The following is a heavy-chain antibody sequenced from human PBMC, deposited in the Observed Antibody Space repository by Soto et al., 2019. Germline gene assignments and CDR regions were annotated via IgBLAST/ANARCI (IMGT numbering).Heavy chain of an antibody. J-gene: IGHJ6*02. CDR2: ISGSGGST. Sequence: GGSLRLSCAASGFNFSSYAMSWVRQAPGKGLEWVSAISGSGGSTYYADSVKGRFTISRDNSKNTLYLQMNSLRAEDTAVYCCANLIPTPRDYYYGMDVWGQGTTVTVSS. CDR1: GFNFSSYA. V-gene: IGHV3-23*01. CDR3: ANLIPTPRDYYYGMDV. D-gene: IGHD2-21*01.